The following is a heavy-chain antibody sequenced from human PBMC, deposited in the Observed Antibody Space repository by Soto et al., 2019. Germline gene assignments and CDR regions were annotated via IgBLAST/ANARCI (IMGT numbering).Heavy chain of an antibody. V-gene: IGHV4-4*02. CDR2: IHHSGST. Sequence: VQLQESGPGLLRPSGTVSLTCAVSGVSIISDNWWSWVRQPPGKALEWIGEIHHSGSTNYNPSLKSRVTMSVVPSKDLFSLTLNSVTAADTAFYYCARDQGSHPGDWGQGTLVSVSS. D-gene: IGHD6-13*01. CDR1: GVSIISDNW. CDR3: ARDQGSHPGD. J-gene: IGHJ4*02.